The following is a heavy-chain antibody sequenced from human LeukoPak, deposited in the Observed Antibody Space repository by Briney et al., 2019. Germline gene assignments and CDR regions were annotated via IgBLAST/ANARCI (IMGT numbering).Heavy chain of an antibody. CDR1: GFTSSSYA. CDR2: ISYDGSNK. CDR3: ARDYCGGDCYFPNYYFDY. Sequence: QPGRSLRLSCAASGFTSSSYAMHWVRQAPGKGLEWVAVISYDGSNKYYADSVKGRFTISRDNSKNTLYLQMNSLRAEDTAVYYCARDYCGGDCYFPNYYFDYWGQGTLVTVSS. J-gene: IGHJ4*02. D-gene: IGHD2-21*02. V-gene: IGHV3-30-3*01.